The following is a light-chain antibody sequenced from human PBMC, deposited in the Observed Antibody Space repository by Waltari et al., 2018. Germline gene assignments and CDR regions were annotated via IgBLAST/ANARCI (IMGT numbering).Light chain of an antibody. CDR3: HQYGTSPET. CDR2: GAS. Sequence: EIVLTQSPGTLSLSPGERATLSCRASQSVTSSYLAWYLHKPGQAPRLLIYGASSRATGIPDRFSGSGSGTDFTLTISRLEPEDFAVYYCHQYGTSPETFCQGTKVEIK. V-gene: IGKV3-20*01. CDR1: QSVTSSY. J-gene: IGKJ1*01.